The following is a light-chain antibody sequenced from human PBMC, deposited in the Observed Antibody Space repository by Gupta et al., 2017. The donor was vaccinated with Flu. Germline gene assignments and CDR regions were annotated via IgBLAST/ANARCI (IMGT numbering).Light chain of an antibody. V-gene: IGLV1-40*01. Sequence: QSVLTQPPSVSGAPGQRVTISCTGSSPNIGAGYDVHWYQQLPGTAPKLLIYGNSNRPSGVPDRFSGSKSGTSASLAITGLQAEDEADYYCQYYDSSLSGYVVFGGGTKLTVL. CDR2: GNS. CDR3: QYYDSSLSGYVV. J-gene: IGLJ2*01. CDR1: SPNIGAGYD.